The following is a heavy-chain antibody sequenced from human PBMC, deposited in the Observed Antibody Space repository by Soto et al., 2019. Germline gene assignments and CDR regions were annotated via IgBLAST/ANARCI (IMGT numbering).Heavy chain of an antibody. CDR3: ARGSKYDSNGYDNGFDP. Sequence: QVQLVQSGAEVKKPGASVKVSCKASGYTFSMYGIHWVRQAPGQRLEWMGWINADNGNTKYSQKFQGRITITRDTSASTAYMEMNRLRSEDTSGYYCARGSKYDSNGYDNGFDPWGQGTLVTVSS. J-gene: IGHJ5*02. D-gene: IGHD3-22*01. CDR2: INADNGNT. V-gene: IGHV1-3*01. CDR1: GYTFSMYG.